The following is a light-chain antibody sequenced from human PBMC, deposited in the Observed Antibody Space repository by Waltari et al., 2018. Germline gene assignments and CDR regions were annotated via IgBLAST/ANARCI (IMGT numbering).Light chain of an antibody. CDR3: SSYTSSSTLVV. J-gene: IGLJ2*01. V-gene: IGLV2-14*01. Sequence: QSALTQPASVSGSPGQSITISCTGTSSDVGGYNDVSWYQQHPGKAPKVMLYDVSNQPSGVSNRFSGSKSGNTASLTISGLQAEDEADYYCSSYTSSSTLVVFGGGTKLTVL. CDR1: SSDVGGYND. CDR2: DVS.